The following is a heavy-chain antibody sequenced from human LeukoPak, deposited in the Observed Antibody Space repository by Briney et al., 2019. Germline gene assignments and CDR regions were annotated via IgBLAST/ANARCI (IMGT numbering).Heavy chain of an antibody. Sequence: SETLSLTCTVSGGSISSSSYYWGWIRQPPGKGLEWIGSIYYSGSTYYNPSLKSRVTISVDTSKNQFSLKLSSMTAADTAVYYCARSTRGQGYYFDYWGQGTLVTVSS. CDR3: ARSTRGQGYYFDY. D-gene: IGHD1-1*01. V-gene: IGHV4-39*01. CDR2: IYYSGST. CDR1: GGSISSSSYY. J-gene: IGHJ4*02.